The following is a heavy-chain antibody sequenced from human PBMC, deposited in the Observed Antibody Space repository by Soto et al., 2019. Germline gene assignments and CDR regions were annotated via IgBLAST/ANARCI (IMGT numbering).Heavy chain of an antibody. Sequence: GGSLRLSCAASGFTFDDYAMHWVRQAPGKGLEWVSGVSWDSAKRAYADSVKGRFTISRDNAKDSLYLQMNSLRAEDTALYYCVKDIGSSNYYYGMDVWGQGTTVTVSS. V-gene: IGHV3-9*01. CDR3: VKDIGSSNYYYGMDV. D-gene: IGHD2-2*01. J-gene: IGHJ6*02. CDR2: VSWDSAKR. CDR1: GFTFDDYA.